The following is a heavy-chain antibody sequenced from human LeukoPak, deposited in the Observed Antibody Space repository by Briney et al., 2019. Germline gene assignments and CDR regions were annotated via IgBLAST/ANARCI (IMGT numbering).Heavy chain of an antibody. Sequence: GGSLRLSCAASGFTFSSYSMNWVRQAPGKGLEWVSSISSSSSYIYYADSVKGRSTISRENAKNSLYLQMNSLRAGDTAVYYCARGDRKYNWNDVLFDPWGQGTLVTVSS. CDR3: ARGDRKYNWNDVLFDP. CDR1: GFTFSSYS. V-gene: IGHV3-21*01. CDR2: ISSSSSYI. D-gene: IGHD1-1*01. J-gene: IGHJ5*02.